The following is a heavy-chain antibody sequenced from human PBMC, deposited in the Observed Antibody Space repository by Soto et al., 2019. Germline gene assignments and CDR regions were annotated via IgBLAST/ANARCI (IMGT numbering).Heavy chain of an antibody. V-gene: IGHV2-5*01. CDR3: AHRKSSYYGSENTYYYGMDV. Sequence: ITLKESGPTLVKPTKALTLTCNFSGFSLSTGGMGVAWNRQPPEKALEWLAVIYWTDDKRYSPSLKSRLTITKDTSKNQVVLTMTDMDPVDTATYYCAHRKSSYYGSENTYYYGMDVWGQGTTVTVSS. D-gene: IGHD3-10*01. J-gene: IGHJ6*02. CDR2: IYWTDDK. CDR1: GFSLSTGGMG.